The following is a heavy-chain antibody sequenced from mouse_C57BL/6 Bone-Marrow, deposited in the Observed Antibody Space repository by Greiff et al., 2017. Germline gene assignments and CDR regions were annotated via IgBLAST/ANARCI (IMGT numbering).Heavy chain of an antibody. Sequence: VKLQQPGAELVRPGSSVKLSCKASGYTFTSYWMHWVKQRPIQGLEWIGNIDPSDSETHYNQKFKDKATLTVDKSSSTAYMQLSSLTSEDSAVYYCAREREDGSSYWDFDVWGTGTTVTVSS. D-gene: IGHD1-1*01. J-gene: IGHJ1*03. CDR3: AREREDGSSYWDFDV. CDR1: GYTFTSYW. V-gene: IGHV1-52*01. CDR2: IDPSDSET.